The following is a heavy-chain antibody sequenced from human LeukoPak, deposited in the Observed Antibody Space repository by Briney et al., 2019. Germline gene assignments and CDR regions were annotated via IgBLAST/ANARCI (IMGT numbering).Heavy chain of an antibody. CDR3: VKDSQQVVSGKLDY. D-gene: IGHD6-13*01. CDR2: ISYDGSNK. J-gene: IGHJ4*02. Sequence: GGSLRLSCAASGFTFSNYGMHWVRQAPGKGLEWVAVISYDGSNKYYADSVKGRFTISRDNSKNTLYLQMNSLRVEDTAVYYCVKDSQQVVSGKLDYWGQGTLVTVSS. CDR1: GFTFSNYG. V-gene: IGHV3-30*18.